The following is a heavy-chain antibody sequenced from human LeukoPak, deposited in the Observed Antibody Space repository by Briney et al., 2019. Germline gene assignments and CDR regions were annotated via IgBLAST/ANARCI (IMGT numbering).Heavy chain of an antibody. J-gene: IGHJ1*01. CDR2: IGAYNGNT. Sequence: ASVKVSCKASGYTFTSYGISWVRQAPGQGLEWMGWIGAYNGNTNYAQKLQGRVTMTTDTSTSTAYMELRSLRSDDTAVYYCARHRISSSWYPMGFQHWGQGTLVTVSS. D-gene: IGHD6-13*01. CDR1: GYTFTSYG. CDR3: ARHRISSSWYPMGFQH. V-gene: IGHV1-18*01.